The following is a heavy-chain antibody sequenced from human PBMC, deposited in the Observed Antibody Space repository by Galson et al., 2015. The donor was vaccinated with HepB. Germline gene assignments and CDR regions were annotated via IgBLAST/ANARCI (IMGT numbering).Heavy chain of an antibody. CDR3: ARDGVKVVPAAIPTTVTLNYNYYYMDV. J-gene: IGHJ6*03. CDR2: INPSGGST. D-gene: IGHD2-2*02. V-gene: IGHV1-46*01. Sequence: SVKVSCKASGYTFTSYYMHWVRQAPGQGLEWMGIINPSGGSTSYAQKFQGRITMTRDTSTSTVYMELSSLRSEDTAVYYCARDGVKVVPAAIPTTVTLNYNYYYMDVWGKGTTVTVSS. CDR1: GYTFTSYY.